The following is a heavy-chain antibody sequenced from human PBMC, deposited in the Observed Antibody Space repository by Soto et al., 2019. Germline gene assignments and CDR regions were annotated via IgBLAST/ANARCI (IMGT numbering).Heavy chain of an antibody. CDR2: IWYDGSNK. CDR1: GFTFSSYG. J-gene: IGHJ4*02. D-gene: IGHD5-12*01. Sequence: QVQLVESGGGVVQPGRSLRLSCAASGFTFSSYGMHWVRQAPGKGLEWVAVIWYDGSNKYYADSVKGRFTISRDNSKNTLYLQMNSLRAEDTAVYYCARRGDGYNPPPFDYWGQGTLVTVSS. CDR3: ARRGDGYNPPPFDY. V-gene: IGHV3-33*01.